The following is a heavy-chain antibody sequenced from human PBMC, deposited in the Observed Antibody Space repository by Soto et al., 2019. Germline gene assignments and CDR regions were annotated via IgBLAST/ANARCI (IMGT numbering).Heavy chain of an antibody. CDR2: IYYIGST. V-gene: IGHV4-31*03. D-gene: IGHD2-15*01. J-gene: IGHJ5*02. CDR1: GGSISSGGYY. CDR3: ARVFRRCSGGSCLPDRFDP. Sequence: QVQLQESGPGLVKPSQTLSLTCTVSGGSISSGGYYWSWIRQHPGKGLEWIGYIYYIGSTYYNPSLKSRVTISVDTSKNQFSLKLSSVTAADTAVYYCARVFRRCSGGSCLPDRFDPWGQGTLVTVSS.